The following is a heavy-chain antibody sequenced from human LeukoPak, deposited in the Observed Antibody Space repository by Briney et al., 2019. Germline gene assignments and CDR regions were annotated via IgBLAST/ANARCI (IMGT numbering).Heavy chain of an antibody. CDR1: GYAFTSYG. D-gene: IGHD2-2*01. CDR2: ISTYSGYT. Sequence: ASVKVSCKASGYAFTSYGISWVRQAPGQGLEWMGWISTYSGYTNFAQKFQGRVTMTRDTSISTAYMELSRLRSDDTAVYYCARVMRIVVVPAAEIGYWGQGTLVTVSS. CDR3: ARVMRIVVVPAAEIGY. J-gene: IGHJ4*02. V-gene: IGHV1-18*01.